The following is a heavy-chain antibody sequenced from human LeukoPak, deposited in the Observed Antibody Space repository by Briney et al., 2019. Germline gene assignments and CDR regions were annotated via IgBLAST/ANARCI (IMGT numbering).Heavy chain of an antibody. Sequence: ASVKVSCKASGCTFTIFHIHWVRQAPGQGLEWMGMINPSDGSTSYAQKFQGRVTMTSDRSTSTVAMDLSSLRSDDTAVYYCARESTFRLLRNVSDIWGQGTMVTVSS. D-gene: IGHD5-12*01. CDR3: ARESTFRLLRNVSDI. V-gene: IGHV1-46*01. J-gene: IGHJ3*02. CDR2: INPSDGST. CDR1: GCTFTIFH.